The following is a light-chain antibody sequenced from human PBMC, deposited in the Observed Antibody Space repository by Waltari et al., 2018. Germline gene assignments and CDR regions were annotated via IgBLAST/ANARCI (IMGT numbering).Light chain of an antibody. Sequence: SATLSGRASQGVGKYIVWYQQRPGQAPRLLIYAASTRATGIPDRFSGSGSGTDFSLTISRLEPEDFAVYYCQNHERLPATFGQGTKVEI. CDR1: QGVGKY. V-gene: IGKV3-20*01. J-gene: IGKJ1*01. CDR2: AAS. CDR3: QNHERLPAT.